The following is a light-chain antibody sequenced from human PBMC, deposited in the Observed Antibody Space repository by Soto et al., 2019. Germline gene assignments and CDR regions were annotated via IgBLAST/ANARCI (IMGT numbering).Light chain of an antibody. J-gene: IGKJ1*01. CDR3: QQYKNYLT. CDR1: QSVSIW. V-gene: IGKV1-5*01. Sequence: DIQMTQSPSTLSASVGDRVTSTCRASQSVSIWLAWYQQKPGKAPKLLISGAFTLESGVPSRFSGSGSGTEFTLTISSLQPDDFATYYCQQYKNYLTFGQGTKVEIK. CDR2: GAF.